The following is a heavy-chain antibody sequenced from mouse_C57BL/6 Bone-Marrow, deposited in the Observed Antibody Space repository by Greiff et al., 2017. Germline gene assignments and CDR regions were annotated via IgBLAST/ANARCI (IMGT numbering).Heavy chain of an antibody. CDR3: ARQWGNYLAWFAY. D-gene: IGHD2-1*01. CDR1: GFTFSSYG. Sequence: EVQGVESGGDLVKPGGSLKLSCAASGFTFSSYGMSWVRQTPDKRLEWVATISSGGSYTYYPDSVKGRFTISRDNAKNTLYLQMSSLKSEDTAMYYCARQWGNYLAWFAYWGQGTLVTVSA. V-gene: IGHV5-6*01. J-gene: IGHJ3*01. CDR2: ISSGGSYT.